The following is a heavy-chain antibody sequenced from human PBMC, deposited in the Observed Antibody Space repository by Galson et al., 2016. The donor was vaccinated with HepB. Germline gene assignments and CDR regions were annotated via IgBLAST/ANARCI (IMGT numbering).Heavy chain of an antibody. J-gene: IGHJ4*02. V-gene: IGHV3-23*01. D-gene: IGHD1-26*01. Sequence: SLRLSCAASGFTFSTYAMTWVRQAPGKGLEWVATISGSGGSIYYADSVKGRFTTSRDNSKNTLFLQMKRLRDEDTALYYCAKYRSATYYTDYFEYWGQGTLVTVSS. CDR1: GFTFSTYA. CDR2: ISGSGGSI. CDR3: AKYRSATYYTDYFEY.